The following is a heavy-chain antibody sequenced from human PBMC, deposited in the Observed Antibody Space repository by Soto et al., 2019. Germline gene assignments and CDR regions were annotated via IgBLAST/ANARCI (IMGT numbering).Heavy chain of an antibody. J-gene: IGHJ6*02. CDR2: IWYDGSNK. V-gene: IGHV3-33*01. Sequence: GGSLRLSCAASGFTFSSYGMHWVRQAPGKGLEWVAVIWYDGSNKYYADSVKGRFTISRDNSKNTLYLQMNSLRAEDTAVYYCARDKEPNYYGSGSYSYYYYGMDVWGQGTTVTVSS. CDR3: ARDKEPNYYGSGSYSYYYYGMDV. CDR1: GFTFSSYG. D-gene: IGHD3-10*01.